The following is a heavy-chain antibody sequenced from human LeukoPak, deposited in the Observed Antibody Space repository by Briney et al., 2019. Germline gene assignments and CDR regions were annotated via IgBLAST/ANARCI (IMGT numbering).Heavy chain of an antibody. J-gene: IGHJ4*02. CDR3: ARASAGGRFPLDY. CDR2: ISSISTTI. Sequence: GGSLRLSCAASGFTFRSYSMNWVRQAPGKGLEWVSYISSISTTIYYADSVKGRFTISRDNAKNSLYLQMNSLRAEDTAVYYCARASAGGRFPLDYWGQGTLVTVSS. V-gene: IGHV3-48*01. D-gene: IGHD3-16*01. CDR1: GFTFRSYS.